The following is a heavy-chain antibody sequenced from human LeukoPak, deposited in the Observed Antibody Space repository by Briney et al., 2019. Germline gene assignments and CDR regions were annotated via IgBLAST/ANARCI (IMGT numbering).Heavy chain of an antibody. CDR2: IYPGDSDT. V-gene: IGHV5-51*01. Sequence: GESLKISCKGSGYSFSNYWIGWVRQMPGKGLEWMGIIYPGDSDTRYSPSFQGQVTVSADKSISTAYLQWSSPKASDTAMYYCARGDRASSSWYGEYYFDYWGQGTLVTVSS. CDR3: ARGDRASSSWYGEYYFDY. J-gene: IGHJ4*02. CDR1: GYSFSNYW. D-gene: IGHD3-10*01.